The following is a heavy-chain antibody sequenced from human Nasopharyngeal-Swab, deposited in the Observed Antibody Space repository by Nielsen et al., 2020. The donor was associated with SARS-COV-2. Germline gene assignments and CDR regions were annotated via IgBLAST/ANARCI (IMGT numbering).Heavy chain of an antibody. V-gene: IGHV3-23*01. CDR3: AKDRYSGSGSYKYYYFYYAMDV. Sequence: GGSLRLSCAASGFTLSIYAMTWVRQAPGKGLEWVSTISGSGDTTYYADSVKGRFTISRDNSKNTLYLQMNSLRVEDTAIYYCAKDRYSGSGSYKYYYFYYAMDVWGQGTTVTVSS. CDR2: ISGSGDTT. J-gene: IGHJ6*02. CDR1: GFTLSIYA. D-gene: IGHD3-10*01.